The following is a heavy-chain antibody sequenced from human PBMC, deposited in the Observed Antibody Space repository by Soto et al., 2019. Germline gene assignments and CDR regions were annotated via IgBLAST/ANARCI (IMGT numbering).Heavy chain of an antibody. D-gene: IGHD5-18*01. V-gene: IGHV1-69*01. CDR3: ARGQGIQLWLGDYYYYGMDV. Sequence: QVQLVQSGAEVKKPGSSVKVSCKASGGTFSSYAISWVRQAPGQGLEWMGGIIPLFGTANYAQKFQGRVKITADEPTSTAYMELSSLRSEDTAVYYCARGQGIQLWLGDYYYYGMDVWGQGTTVTVSS. CDR2: IIPLFGTA. CDR1: GGTFSSYA. J-gene: IGHJ6*02.